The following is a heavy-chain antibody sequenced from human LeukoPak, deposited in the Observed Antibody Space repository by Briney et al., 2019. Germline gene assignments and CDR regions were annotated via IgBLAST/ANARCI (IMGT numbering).Heavy chain of an antibody. V-gene: IGHV4-39*01. CDR2: IYYSGST. Sequence: TSETLSLTCTVSGGSISSSSYYWGWIRQPPGKGLEWIGSIYYSGSTYYNPSLKSRVTISVDTSKNQFSLKLSSATAADTAVYYCARPSSYSYGYNYWGQGTLVTVSS. CDR1: GGSISSSSYY. D-gene: IGHD5-18*01. J-gene: IGHJ4*02. CDR3: ARPSSYSYGYNY.